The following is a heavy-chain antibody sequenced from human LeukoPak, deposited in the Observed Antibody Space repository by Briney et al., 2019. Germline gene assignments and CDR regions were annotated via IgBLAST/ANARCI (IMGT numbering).Heavy chain of an antibody. CDR3: ARGVSAVSPYYFDY. CDR1: GFTFSSYS. J-gene: IGHJ4*02. Sequence: GGSLRLSCAASGFTFSSYSMNWVRQAPGKGLEWVSSISSSSSYIYYADSVKGRFTISRDNAKNSLYLQMNSLRAEDTAVYYCARGVSAVSPYYFDYWGQGTLVTVSS. D-gene: IGHD4-23*01. V-gene: IGHV3-21*01. CDR2: ISSSSSYI.